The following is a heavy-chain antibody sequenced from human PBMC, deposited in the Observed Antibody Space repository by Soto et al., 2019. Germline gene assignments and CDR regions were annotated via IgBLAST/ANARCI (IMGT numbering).Heavy chain of an antibody. CDR3: AKERIRGGNYYGMDV. J-gene: IGHJ6*02. V-gene: IGHV3-23*01. D-gene: IGHD3-10*01. Sequence: SGGSLRLSCAASGFTFSSYAMSWVRQAPGKGLEWVSAISGSGGSTYYADSVKGRFTISRDNSKNTLYLQMNSLRAEDTAVYYCAKERIRGGNYYGMDVWGQGTTVTVSS. CDR1: GFTFSSYA. CDR2: ISGSGGST.